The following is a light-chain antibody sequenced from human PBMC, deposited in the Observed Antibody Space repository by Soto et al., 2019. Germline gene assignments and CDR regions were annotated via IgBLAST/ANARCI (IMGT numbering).Light chain of an antibody. J-gene: IGKJ1*01. Sequence: DSQTTQSPSTLSGSVGDRVTSSCRASQTNSSCLAWYQQKAGKAPKPLIYKASTLKSGVPSRFSGSGSGTEFTLTISSLQPDDFATYYCQHYNSYSEAFGQGTKVDI. CDR2: KAS. CDR1: QTNSSC. V-gene: IGKV1-5*03. CDR3: QHYNSYSEA.